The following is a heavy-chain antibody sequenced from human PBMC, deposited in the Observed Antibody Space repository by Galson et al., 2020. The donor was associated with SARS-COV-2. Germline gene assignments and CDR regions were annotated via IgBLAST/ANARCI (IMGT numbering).Heavy chain of an antibody. CDR3: ARESFWSGSADDDYGMDV. CDR1: GFTFRSHG. D-gene: IGHD3-3*01. V-gene: IGHV3-33*01. CDR2: IWYDGSNK. Sequence: GGSLRLSCTVSGFTFRSHGMHWVRQAPGKGLEWVAVIWYDGSNKYYADSVRGRFTISRDNSKNTLYLQMSSLRVEDTAVYYCARESFWSGSADDDYGMDVWGQGTTVTVSS. J-gene: IGHJ6*02.